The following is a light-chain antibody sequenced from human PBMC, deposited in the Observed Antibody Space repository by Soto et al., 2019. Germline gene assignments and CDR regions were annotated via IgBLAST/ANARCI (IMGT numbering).Light chain of an antibody. V-gene: IGLV2-8*01. CDR1: SSDVRGYHY. CDR2: EVS. J-gene: IGLJ2*01. CDR3: SSYAGNNYVV. Sequence: QSALTQPPSASGSPGQSVTISCTGTSSDVRGYHYVSWYQQHPGKAPKLMIYEVSKRPSGVPDRISGSKSGNTASLTVSGLQAEDEADYYCSSYAGNNYVVFGGGTQPTVL.